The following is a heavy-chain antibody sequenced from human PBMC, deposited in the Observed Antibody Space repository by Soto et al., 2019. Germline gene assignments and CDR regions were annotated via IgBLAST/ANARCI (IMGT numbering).Heavy chain of an antibody. CDR3: ARQYLTTTGVFGSALAGDYFDF. V-gene: IGHV4-39*01. CDR1: GDSISVLSSSYY. Sequence: SWKLSLTCTVSGDSISVLSSSYYWAWIRQSPGKGLEWIGGIYYSGDTYYNPSFKSRVTISVDTSKRQFSLTLTSVTASDKALYFCARQYLTTTGVFGSALAGDYFDFWGQGTLVTVSS. CDR2: IYYSGDT. D-gene: IGHD1-1*01. J-gene: IGHJ4*02.